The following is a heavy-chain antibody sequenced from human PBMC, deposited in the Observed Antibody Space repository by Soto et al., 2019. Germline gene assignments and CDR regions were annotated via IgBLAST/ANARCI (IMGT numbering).Heavy chain of an antibody. Sequence: QVYLVQSGAEVKKPGSSVKVSCKALRGTFTNYAFSWVRQAPGQGLEWMGGIMHFFGSGNYAQKFQGRINITADESTSSVYLELTSLRSEDMAVYYCARDRAGYYSHFVYWGQGTLVPVSS. CDR3: ARDRAGYYSHFVY. D-gene: IGHD3-22*01. J-gene: IGHJ4*02. CDR1: RGTFTNYA. CDR2: IMHFFGSG. V-gene: IGHV1-69*01.